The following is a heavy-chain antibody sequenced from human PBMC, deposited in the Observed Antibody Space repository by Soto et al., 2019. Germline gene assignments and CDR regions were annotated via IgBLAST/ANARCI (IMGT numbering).Heavy chain of an antibody. CDR3: ARDTGNSFDY. CDR2: ISPHNGNT. Sequence: HVQLVQSGGELKKPGASVKVSCNTSGYTLNTYFITWVRQAPGQGLEWMGWISPHNGNTNYAEKFQGRVTMTADTITKTAYMELRNLRIDDTAVYYCARDTGNSFDYWGQGTQVTVSS. CDR1: GYTLNTYF. J-gene: IGHJ4*02. V-gene: IGHV1-18*01.